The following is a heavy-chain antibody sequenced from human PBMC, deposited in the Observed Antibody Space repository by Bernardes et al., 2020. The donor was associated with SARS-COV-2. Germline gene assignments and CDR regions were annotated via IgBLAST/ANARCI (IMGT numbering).Heavy chain of an antibody. CDR1: GFTFTKYD. Sequence: GGSLRLSCAASGFTFTKYDMSWVRQAPGKGLEWVSGISGSGNTTYYADSVKGRFTISRDNSKNTLFLQMDSLRAEDTAVYYGAKDDDRPLFGAPGFDSWGQGTLVTVSS. D-gene: IGHD3-3*01. V-gene: IGHV3-23*01. CDR3: AKDDDRPLFGAPGFDS. CDR2: ISGSGNTT. J-gene: IGHJ4*02.